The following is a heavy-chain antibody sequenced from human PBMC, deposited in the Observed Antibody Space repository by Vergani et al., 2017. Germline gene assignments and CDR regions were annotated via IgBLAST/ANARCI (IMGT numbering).Heavy chain of an antibody. V-gene: IGHV3-30*02. D-gene: IGHD2-15*01. CDR1: GFTFNSYG. Sequence: QVQLVESGGGLVQPGGSLRLSCAASGFTFNSYGMQWVRQAPGKGLEWVASIRSDESRRYYGDSMEGPFTISRDNSKNTLYLQMKSLRPEDTAVYYCAKEGGGYCSGGTCYPEYWGQGTLVIVSS. CDR3: AKEGGGYCSGGTCYPEY. J-gene: IGHJ4*02. CDR2: IRSDESRR.